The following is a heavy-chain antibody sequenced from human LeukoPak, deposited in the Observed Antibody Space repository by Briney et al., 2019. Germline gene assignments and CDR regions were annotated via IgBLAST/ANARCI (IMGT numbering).Heavy chain of an antibody. J-gene: IGHJ3*02. CDR2: MNPNSGNT. Sequence: ASVKVSCKASGYTFIHYDINWVRQATGQGLEWMGWMNPNSGNTGYAQKFQGRVTMTRDTSISTAYMDMSSLRSDDTAVYYCARNLWFGESSDAFDMWGQGTMVTVSS. V-gene: IGHV1-8*01. CDR1: GYTFIHYD. CDR3: ARNLWFGESSDAFDM. D-gene: IGHD3-10*01.